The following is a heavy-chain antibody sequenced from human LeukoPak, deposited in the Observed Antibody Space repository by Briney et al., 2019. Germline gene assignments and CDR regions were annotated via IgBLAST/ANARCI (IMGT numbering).Heavy chain of an antibody. V-gene: IGHV1-69*05. D-gene: IGHD3-9*01. CDR1: GGTFISYA. CDR3: ATAGAIRYFDWLL. CDR2: IIPIFGTA. J-gene: IGHJ4*02. Sequence: GASVKVSCKASGGTFISYAISWLRQAPGQGLEWMGRIIPIFGTANYAQKFQGRVTITTDESTSTAYMELSSLRSEDTAVYFCATAGAIRYFDWLLWGQGTLVTVSS.